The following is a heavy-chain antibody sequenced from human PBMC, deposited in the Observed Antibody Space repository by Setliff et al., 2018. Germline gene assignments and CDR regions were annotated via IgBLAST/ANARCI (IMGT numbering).Heavy chain of an antibody. J-gene: IGHJ6*02. CDR2: ISAYNGNT. CDR3: XXVGVYYYXSSGYHRSPYYYYYGMDV. V-gene: IGHV1-18*01. CDR1: GYTFTSYG. D-gene: IGHD3-22*01. Sequence: ASVKVSCKASGYTFTSYGISWVRQAPGQGLEWMGWISAYNGNTNYAQKLQGRVTMTTXXXTSTXXXXXXXXXXXXXXXXXXXXVGVYYYXSSGYHRSPYYYYYGMDVWGQGTTVTVSS.